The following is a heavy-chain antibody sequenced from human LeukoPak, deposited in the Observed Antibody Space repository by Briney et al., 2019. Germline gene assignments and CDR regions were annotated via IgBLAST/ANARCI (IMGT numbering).Heavy chain of an antibody. CDR3: ARDEPSYYYDSRGAFDI. CDR1: GYTFTGYY. Sequence: ASVKVSFKASGYTFTGYYMHWVRQAPGQGLEWMGWINPNSGGTNYAQKFQGRVTMTRDTSISTAYMELSRLRSDDTAVYYCARDEPSYYYDSRGAFDIWGQGTMVTVSS. CDR2: INPNSGGT. D-gene: IGHD3-22*01. V-gene: IGHV1-2*02. J-gene: IGHJ3*02.